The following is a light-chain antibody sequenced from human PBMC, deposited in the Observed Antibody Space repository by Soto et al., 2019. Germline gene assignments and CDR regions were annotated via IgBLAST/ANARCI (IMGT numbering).Light chain of an antibody. CDR2: DAS. CDR3: QQYDKYST. V-gene: IGKV1-9*01. CDR1: QGISSH. Sequence: IQLTQSPSSLSASVGDRVTITCRASQGISSHLAWYQQKPGKAPKLLIYDASTLQGGVPSRFSGSGSGTEFTLTVTSLQPEDFATYFCQQYDKYSTFGHGTKVDIK. J-gene: IGKJ1*01.